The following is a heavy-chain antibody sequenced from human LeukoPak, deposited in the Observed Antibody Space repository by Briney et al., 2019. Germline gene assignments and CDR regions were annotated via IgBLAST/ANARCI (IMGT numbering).Heavy chain of an antibody. CDR1: GFTFSTSW. CDR2: INSDGSST. D-gene: IGHD3-10*01. J-gene: IGHJ6*02. CDR3: AREVEYYYGSGSYYKYYYYYGMDV. Sequence: GGSLRLSCAASGFTFSTSWMHWVRQAPGKGLVWVSRINSDGSSTSYADSVKGRFTISRDNAKNTLYLQMNSMRAEDTAVYYCAREVEYYYGSGSYYKYYYYYGMDVWGQGTTVTVSS. V-gene: IGHV3-74*01.